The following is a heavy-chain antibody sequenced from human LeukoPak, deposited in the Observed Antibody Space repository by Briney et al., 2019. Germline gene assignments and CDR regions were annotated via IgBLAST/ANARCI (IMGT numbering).Heavy chain of an antibody. CDR2: INPSGGST. J-gene: IGHJ6*02. V-gene: IGHV1-46*01. CDR1: GYTLTSHY. Sequence: ASVKVSCKVSGYTLTSHYMHWVRQAPGQGLEWMGIINPSGGSTSSAQKFQGRVTMTRDTSTSTVYMELSSLRSEDTAVYYCAREWVSGYYYGMDVWGQGTLVTVSS. CDR3: AREWVSGYYYGMDV. D-gene: IGHD1-26*01.